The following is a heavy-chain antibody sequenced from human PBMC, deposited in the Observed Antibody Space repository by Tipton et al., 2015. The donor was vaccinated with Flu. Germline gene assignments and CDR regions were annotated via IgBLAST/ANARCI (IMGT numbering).Heavy chain of an antibody. CDR3: ARGLGYSWNNYFGP. D-gene: IGHD1/OR15-1a*01. V-gene: IGHV4-31*03. CDR2: VSYSGST. Sequence: TLSLTCTVSGGSVSSGGSYWSWIRQPPGGGLEWIGYVSYSGSTDFNPSLKSRVTMSVDASKNQFSLKLRSATVADTAVYYCARGLGYSWNNYFGPWGQGTLVSVS. CDR1: GGSVSSGGSY. J-gene: IGHJ5*02.